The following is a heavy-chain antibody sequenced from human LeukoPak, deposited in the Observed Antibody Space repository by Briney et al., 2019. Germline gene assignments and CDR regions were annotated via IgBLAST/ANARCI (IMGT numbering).Heavy chain of an antibody. CDR2: ISGSGGST. CDR1: GFTFISYA. CDR3: AKDRYYYDSSGYYAPDAFDI. D-gene: IGHD3-22*01. J-gene: IGHJ3*02. V-gene: IGHV3-23*01. Sequence: GGSLRLSCAASGFTFISYAMSWVRQAPGKGLEWVSAISGSGGSTYYADSVKGRFTISRDNSKNTLYLQMNSLRAEDTAVYYCAKDRYYYDSSGYYAPDAFDIWGQGTMVTVSS.